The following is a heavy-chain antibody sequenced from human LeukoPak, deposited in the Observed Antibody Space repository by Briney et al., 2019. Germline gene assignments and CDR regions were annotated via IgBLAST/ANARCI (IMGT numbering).Heavy chain of an antibody. D-gene: IGHD5-18*01. Sequence: SETLSLTCAVYGGSFSGYYWSWIRQPPGKGLEWIGEINHSGSTNYNPSLKRRVTISVDTSKNQFSLKLSSVTAADTAVYYCARGGVFGYGYWGQGTLVTVSS. J-gene: IGHJ4*02. V-gene: IGHV4-34*01. CDR3: ARGGVFGYGY. CDR2: INHSGST. CDR1: GGSFSGYY.